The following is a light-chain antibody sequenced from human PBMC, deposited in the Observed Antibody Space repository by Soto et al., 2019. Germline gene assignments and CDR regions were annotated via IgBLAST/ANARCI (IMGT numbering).Light chain of an antibody. Sequence: DIQITQSHSTLSASVGDRVTITCRASQSISSWLAWYQQKPGKAPKLLIYDASSLESGVPARFGGSGSGTDFTLTINSLEPEDFAVYYCHQRNVWPPITFGQGTRLEIK. J-gene: IGKJ5*01. CDR2: DAS. CDR3: HQRNVWPPIT. CDR1: QSISSW. V-gene: IGKV1-5*01.